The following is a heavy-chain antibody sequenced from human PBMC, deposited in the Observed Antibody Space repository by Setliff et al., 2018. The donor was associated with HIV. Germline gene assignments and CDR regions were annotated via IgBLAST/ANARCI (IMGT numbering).Heavy chain of an antibody. CDR3: TRGRDGYNWASVAFDI. V-gene: IGHV3-49*04. D-gene: IGHD5-12*01. J-gene: IGHJ3*02. Sequence: GGSLRLSCTASGFTFGDYAMSWVRQAPGKGLEWVGFIRSKAYGGTTEYAASVKGRFTVSRDDSKSIAYLQMNSLKTEDTAVYYCTRGRDGYNWASVAFDIWGQGTMVTVSS. CDR1: GFTFGDYA. CDR2: IRSKAYGGTT.